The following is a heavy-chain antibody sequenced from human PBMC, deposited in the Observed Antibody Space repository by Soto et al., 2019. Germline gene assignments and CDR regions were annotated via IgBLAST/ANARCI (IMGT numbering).Heavy chain of an antibody. J-gene: IGHJ4*02. Sequence: ASVKVSCKASGYTFTSYGISWVRQAPGQGLEWMGWISAYNGNTNYAQKLQGRVTMTTDTSTSTAYMELRSLRSDDTAVYFCARARYYDWCFDLWGLGTPVTVSS. CDR3: ARARYYDWCFDL. V-gene: IGHV1-18*01. CDR2: ISAYNGNT. D-gene: IGHD3-9*01. CDR1: GYTFTSYG.